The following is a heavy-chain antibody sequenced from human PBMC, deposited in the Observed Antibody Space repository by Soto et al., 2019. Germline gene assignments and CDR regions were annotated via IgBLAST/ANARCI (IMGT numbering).Heavy chain of an antibody. V-gene: IGHV3-30*18. CDR1: GFTFSSFG. Sequence: GGSLRLSCAASGFTFSSFGMHWVRQAPGKGLEWVAVISFDGSKKYYADSVKGRFTISRDNSKNTLFLQMNSLRAEDTAVYYCAKDSMGDYYGMDVWGQGTTVTVSS. CDR2: ISFDGSKK. J-gene: IGHJ6*02. D-gene: IGHD1-26*01. CDR3: AKDSMGDYYGMDV.